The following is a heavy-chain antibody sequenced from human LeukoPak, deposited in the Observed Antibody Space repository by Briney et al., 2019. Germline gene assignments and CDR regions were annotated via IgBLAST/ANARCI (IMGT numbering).Heavy chain of an antibody. CDR1: GYSISSGYY. CDR2: IYHSAST. CDR3: ARANFNYDFWSGYYTPPFDY. Sequence: SETLSLTCTVSGYSISSGYYWGWIRQPPGKGLEWIGSIYHSASTYYNPSLKSRVTISVDTSKNQFSLKLSSVTAADTAVYYCARANFNYDFWSGYYTPPFDYWGQGTLVTVSS. D-gene: IGHD3-3*01. V-gene: IGHV4-38-2*02. J-gene: IGHJ4*02.